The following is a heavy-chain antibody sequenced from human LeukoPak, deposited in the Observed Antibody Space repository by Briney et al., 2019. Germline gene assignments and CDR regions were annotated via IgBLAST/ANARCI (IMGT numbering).Heavy chain of an antibody. Sequence: GASVKVSCKASGGTFSSYGISWVRQAPGQGLEWMGGIVPIFGTANYAQKFQGRVTITADESTSTAYMELSSLRSEDTAVYYCARGGNYAPGAGAGEYYYYYYMDVWGKGTTVTVSS. CDR1: GGTFSSYG. V-gene: IGHV1-69*01. J-gene: IGHJ6*03. CDR3: ARGGNYAPGAGAGEYYYYYYMDV. CDR2: IVPIFGTA. D-gene: IGHD6-19*01.